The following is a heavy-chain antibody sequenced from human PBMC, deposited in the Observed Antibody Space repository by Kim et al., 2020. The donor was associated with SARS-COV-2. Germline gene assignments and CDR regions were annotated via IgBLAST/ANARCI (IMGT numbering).Heavy chain of an antibody. V-gene: IGHV3-30*18. CDR2: ISYDGSNK. Sequence: GGSLRLSCAASGFTFSSYGMHWVRQAPGKGLEWVAVISYDGSNKYYADSVKGRFTISRDNSKNTLYLQMNSLRAEDTAVYYCAKDQRLLWTRRSHYYYGMDVWGQGTTVTVSS. J-gene: IGHJ6*02. CDR3: AKDQRLLWTRRSHYYYGMDV. D-gene: IGHD3-10*01. CDR1: GFTFSSYG.